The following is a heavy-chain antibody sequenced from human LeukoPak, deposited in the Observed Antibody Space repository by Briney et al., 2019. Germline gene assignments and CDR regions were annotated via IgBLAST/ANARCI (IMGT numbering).Heavy chain of an antibody. CDR3: ALLGY. D-gene: IGHD2-8*02. CDR2: INHSGST. CDR1: GGSISSGGYY. J-gene: IGHJ4*02. V-gene: IGHV4-39*07. Sequence: SETLSLTCTVSGGSISSGGYYWSWIRQPPGKGLEWIGEINHSGSTNYNPSLKSRVTISVDTSKNQFSLKLSSVTAADTAVYYCALLGYWGQGTLVTVSS.